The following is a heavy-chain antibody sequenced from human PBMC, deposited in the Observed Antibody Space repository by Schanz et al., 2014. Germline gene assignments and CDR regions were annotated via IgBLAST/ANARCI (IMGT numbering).Heavy chain of an antibody. CDR3: ARTGYDPSLTH. D-gene: IGHD5-12*01. J-gene: IGHJ4*02. CDR1: GYTFTRYG. CDR2: ISAYNGHT. V-gene: IGHV1-18*01. Sequence: QVQLVQSGTEVKKPGASVKVSCKASGYTFTRYGISWVRQAPGQGLEWMGWISAYNGHTNYAQKFQGSVTFTADKSTSTAFLEVNSLRSEDTAVYYCARTGYDPSLTHWGQGTLVTVSS.